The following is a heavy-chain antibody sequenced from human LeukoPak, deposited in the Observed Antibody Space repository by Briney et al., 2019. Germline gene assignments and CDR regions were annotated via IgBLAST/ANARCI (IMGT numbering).Heavy chain of an antibody. D-gene: IGHD3-10*01. Sequence: GGSLRLSCLTSGFTLSTNAMSWVRQAPGKGLEWISGISGSGASTYYADSVKGRFTISRDDSRNTLYLQMNSLRGDDTAVYYCAKVSGRIQIWPQPFGDGMDVWGQGTTVTVSS. V-gene: IGHV3-23*01. CDR3: AKVSGRIQIWPQPFGDGMDV. J-gene: IGHJ6*02. CDR2: ISGSGAST. CDR1: GFTLSTNA.